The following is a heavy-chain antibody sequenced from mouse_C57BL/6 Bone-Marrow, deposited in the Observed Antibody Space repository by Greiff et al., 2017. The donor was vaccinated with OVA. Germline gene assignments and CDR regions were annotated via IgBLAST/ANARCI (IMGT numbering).Heavy chain of an antibody. CDR2: ISYDGSN. V-gene: IGHV3-6*01. CDR3: ARELIYYGNYEGYAMDY. J-gene: IGHJ4*01. D-gene: IGHD2-1*01. Sequence: EVKLQESGPGLVKPSQSLSLTCSVTGYSITSGYYWNWIRQFPGNKLEWMGYISYDGSNNYNPSLKNRISITRDTSKNQFFLKLNSVTTEDTATYYCARELIYYGNYEGYAMDYWGQGTSVTVSS. CDR1: GYSITSGYY.